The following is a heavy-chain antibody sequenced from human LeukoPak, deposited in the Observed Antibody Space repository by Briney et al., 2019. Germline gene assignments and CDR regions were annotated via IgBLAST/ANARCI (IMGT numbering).Heavy chain of an antibody. J-gene: IGHJ2*01. CDR2: IYYSGST. V-gene: IGHV4-59*01. CDR1: GVSISSYY. Sequence: SENLSLTCTVSGVSISSYYWSWIRQPPGKGLEWIGYIYYSGSTNYNPSLKSRVTISVDTSKNQFSLKLSSVTAADTAVYYCARERLDILTGYDLFDLWGRGTLVTVSS. CDR3: ARERLDILTGYDLFDL. D-gene: IGHD3-9*01.